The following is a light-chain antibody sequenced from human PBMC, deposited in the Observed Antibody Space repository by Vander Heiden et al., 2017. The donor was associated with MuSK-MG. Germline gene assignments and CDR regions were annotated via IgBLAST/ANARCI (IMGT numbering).Light chain of an antibody. CDR2: SAS. CDR3: QQYNHYST. V-gene: IGKV1-5*03. CDR1: QSISSW. J-gene: IGKJ1*01. Sequence: DIQMTQSPSTLSASVGDRVTITCRASQSISSWLAWYQQKPGKAPKLLIYSASSLESGVPSRFSGSGSGTEFTLTISSLQPDDFATYYCQQYNHYSTFGQGTKVEIK.